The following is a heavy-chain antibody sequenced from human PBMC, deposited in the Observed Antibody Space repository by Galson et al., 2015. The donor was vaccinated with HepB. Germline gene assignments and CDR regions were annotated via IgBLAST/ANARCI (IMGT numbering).Heavy chain of an antibody. Sequence: SLRLSCAVSGLTFSDYDMHWVRQAPGKGLEWVALISSNGGAQYYGDSVKGRFTVSRDNFDNTLYLQMSGLRSEDTAVYYCAKDISITSGWYDGLDHWGQGTLVTVSS. J-gene: IGHJ4*02. D-gene: IGHD6-19*01. CDR3: AKDISITSGWYDGLDH. CDR1: GLTFSDYD. V-gene: IGHV3-30*18. CDR2: ISSNGGAQ.